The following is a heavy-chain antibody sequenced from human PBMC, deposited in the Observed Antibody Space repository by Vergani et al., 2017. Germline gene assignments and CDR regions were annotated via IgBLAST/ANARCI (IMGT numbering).Heavy chain of an antibody. CDR1: GFTFDDYA. CDR3: AKGSLAGGLGYFDY. Sequence: VQLVESGGGVVQPGRSLRLSCAASGFTFDDYAMHWVRQAPGKGLEWVSGISWNSGSTGYADSVKGRVTISRDNAKNSLYLQMNSLRAEDTALYYCAKGSLAGGLGYFDYWGQGTLVTVSS. CDR2: ISWNSGST. J-gene: IGHJ4*02. D-gene: IGHD3-16*01. V-gene: IGHV3-9*01.